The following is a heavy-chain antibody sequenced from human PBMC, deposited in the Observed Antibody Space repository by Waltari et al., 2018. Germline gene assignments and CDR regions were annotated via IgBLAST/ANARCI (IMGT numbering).Heavy chain of an antibody. CDR1: GYIFINYF. J-gene: IGHJ3*01. CDR3: TLSFNVNAFNI. Sequence: QVQLEQSGAEVRNHGASVKVSCKASGYIFINYFMHWVRQAPGQGLECIGRINCRNGGPDYARKFQGRVTMTSDTSLNTAYLELTGLRSDDMAIYYCTLSFNVNAFNIWGPGTRVTASS. CDR2: INCRNGGP. V-gene: IGHV1-2*06. D-gene: IGHD2-15*01.